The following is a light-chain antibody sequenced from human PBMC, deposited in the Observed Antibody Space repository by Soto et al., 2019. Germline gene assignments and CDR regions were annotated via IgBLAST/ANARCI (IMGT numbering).Light chain of an antibody. CDR1: QSVSDNY. J-gene: IGKJ4*01. V-gene: IGKV3-11*01. Sequence: EIVLTQSPATLSLSPGERATLSCRASQSVSDNYLAWYQQKPGQAPSLLICGAPNRATCISARWSGSGWGTHLTITIICRQPEDFAVYYCHQRNNWPPTFGGGTKVDI. CDR3: HQRNNWPPT. CDR2: GAP.